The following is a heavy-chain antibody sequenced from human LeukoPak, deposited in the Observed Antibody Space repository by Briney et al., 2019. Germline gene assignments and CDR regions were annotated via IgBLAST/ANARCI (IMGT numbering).Heavy chain of an antibody. Sequence: PSETLSLTCAVYGGSFSGYYWSWIRQPPGKGLEWIGEINHSGSTNYNPSLKSRVTISVDTSKNQFSLKLSSVTAADTAVYYCARERLPYAFDIWGQGTMVTVSS. V-gene: IGHV4-34*01. CDR3: ARERLPYAFDI. CDR2: INHSGST. D-gene: IGHD6-25*01. J-gene: IGHJ3*02. CDR1: GGSFSGYY.